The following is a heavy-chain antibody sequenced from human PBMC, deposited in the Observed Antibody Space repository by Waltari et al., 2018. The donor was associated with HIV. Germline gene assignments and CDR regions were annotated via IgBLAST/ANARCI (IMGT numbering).Heavy chain of an antibody. CDR3: TRPGVLVVDTTPAEFFHH. V-gene: IGHV3-73*01. CDR1: GFIFSGSD. J-gene: IGHJ1*01. D-gene: IGHD2-15*01. CDR2: IRTKNNNDAT. Sequence: ELHLVESGGGLVQPGGSLKLSCAASGFIFSGSDIHWVRQASGPGLEWVAHIRTKNNNDATAYAASVKGRFTVSRDDSKNTAYLQMNSLNSADTAMYYCTRPGVLVVDTTPAEFFHHWGQGTLVNVSS.